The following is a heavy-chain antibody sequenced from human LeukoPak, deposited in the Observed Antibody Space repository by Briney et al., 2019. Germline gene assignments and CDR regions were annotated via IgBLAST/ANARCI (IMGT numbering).Heavy chain of an antibody. V-gene: IGHV4-34*01. Sequence: SETLSLTCAVYGGSFSGYYWSRIRQPPGKGLEWIGEINHSGSTNYNPSLKSRVTISVDTSKNQFSLKLSSVTAADTAVYYCARVRDCTNGVCTSTDYFDYWGQGTLVTVSS. CDR2: INHSGST. CDR3: ARVRDCTNGVCTSTDYFDY. D-gene: IGHD2-8*01. CDR1: GGSFSGYY. J-gene: IGHJ4*02.